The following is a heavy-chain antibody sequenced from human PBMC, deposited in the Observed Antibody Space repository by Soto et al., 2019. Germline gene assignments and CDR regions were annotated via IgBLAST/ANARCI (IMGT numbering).Heavy chain of an antibody. Sequence: TLSLTCTVSGGPVRDAYSYWTWIRQPPGKGLEWMGYLSYTGSTYYNPSLRNRASISVDESSNHLSLRLSSVTAADTAVYYCARELEGGVFDIWRRGTLVTVSS. CDR1: GGPVRDAYSY. D-gene: IGHD2-8*02. CDR3: ARELEGGVFDI. J-gene: IGHJ3*02. V-gene: IGHV4-30-4*01. CDR2: LSYTGST.